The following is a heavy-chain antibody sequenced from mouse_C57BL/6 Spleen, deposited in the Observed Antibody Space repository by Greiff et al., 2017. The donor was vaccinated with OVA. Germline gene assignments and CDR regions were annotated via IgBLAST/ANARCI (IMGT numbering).Heavy chain of an antibody. J-gene: IGHJ2*01. CDR1: GYTFTSYW. CDR2: IHPNSGST. Sequence: VQLQQPGAELVKPGASVKLSCKASGYTFTSYWMHWVKQRPGQGLEWIGMIHPNSGSTNYNEKFKGKATLTVDKSSSTAYMQLSSLTSEDSAVYYCARRDYYYLDYWGQGTTLTVSS. CDR3: ARRDYYYLDY. D-gene: IGHD1-1*01. V-gene: IGHV1-64*01.